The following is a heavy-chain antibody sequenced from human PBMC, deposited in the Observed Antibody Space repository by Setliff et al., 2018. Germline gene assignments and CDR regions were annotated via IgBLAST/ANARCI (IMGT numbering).Heavy chain of an antibody. CDR2: ISGSSHII. V-gene: IGHV3-11*04. Sequence: LSLTCTVSGYSISSGYIWGWIRQPPGKGLEWVSYISGSSHIISYADSVKGRFTIYRDNAKNSLYLQMNSQRVEDTALYYCARDGNNWNDLDYWGHGTLVTVSS. CDR1: GYSISSGYI. CDR3: ARDGNNWNDLDY. J-gene: IGHJ4*01. D-gene: IGHD1-20*01.